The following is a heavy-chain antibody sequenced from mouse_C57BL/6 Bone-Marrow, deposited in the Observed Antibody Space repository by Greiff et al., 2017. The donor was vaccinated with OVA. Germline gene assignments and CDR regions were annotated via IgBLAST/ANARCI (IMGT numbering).Heavy chain of an antibody. CDR2: ISYDGSN. D-gene: IGHD2-4*01. CDR1: GYSITSGYY. J-gene: IGHJ2*01. Sequence: EVKLQESGPGLVKPSQSLSLTCSVTGYSITSGYYWNWIRQFPGNKLEWMGYISYDGSNNYNPSLKNRISITRDTSKNQFFLKLNSMTTEDTATYYCAREGYDYDGDYYFDYWGQGTTLTVSS. V-gene: IGHV3-6*01. CDR3: AREGYDYDGDYYFDY.